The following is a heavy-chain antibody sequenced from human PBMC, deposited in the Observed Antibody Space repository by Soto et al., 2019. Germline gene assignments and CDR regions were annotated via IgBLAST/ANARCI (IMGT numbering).Heavy chain of an antibody. V-gene: IGHV1-69*01. J-gene: IGHJ4*02. CDR3: ATGGNYYDSCALAF. D-gene: IGHD3-22*01. CDR2: IIPIFGTA. CDR1: GDSFSSYA. Sequence: QVQLVQSVAEVKKPGSSVIVSCKASGDSFSSYAISWVRQAPGHGLEWMGRIIPIFGTANYGKRVQGRVTITADESMSTDNIELSSLRSEDTACYYCATGGNYYDSCALAFWGQGTMVTVSS.